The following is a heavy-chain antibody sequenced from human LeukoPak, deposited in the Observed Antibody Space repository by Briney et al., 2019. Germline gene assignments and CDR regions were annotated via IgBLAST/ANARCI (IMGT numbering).Heavy chain of an antibody. V-gene: IGHV4-59*01. CDR3: ARVKYGDYYYYYMDV. Sequence: KPSETLSLTCTVSGGSISSYYWSWLRQPPGKGLEWIGYIYYSGSTNYNPSLKSRVTISVDTSKNQFSLKLSSVTAADTAVYYCARVKYGDYYYYYMDVWGKGTTVTVFS. CDR2: IYYSGST. CDR1: GGSISSYY. D-gene: IGHD4-17*01. J-gene: IGHJ6*03.